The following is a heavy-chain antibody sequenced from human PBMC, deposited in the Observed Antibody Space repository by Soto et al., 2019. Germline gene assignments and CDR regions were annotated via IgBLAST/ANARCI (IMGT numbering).Heavy chain of an antibody. J-gene: IGHJ6*02. D-gene: IGHD2-8*02. Sequence: QVQLQASGPRLVKPSETLYLTCTVSGGYRRGYYCSWFRQPPGKGLEWVGYINYSGDTYYNLSLESRITLSVGTSNNQYSLMITSLTATDTAVYYCARQGYWGLHGLVDVWGQGTTVTVSS. CDR1: GGYRRGYY. CDR3: ARQGYWGLHGLVDV. CDR2: INYSGDT. V-gene: IGHV4-59*08.